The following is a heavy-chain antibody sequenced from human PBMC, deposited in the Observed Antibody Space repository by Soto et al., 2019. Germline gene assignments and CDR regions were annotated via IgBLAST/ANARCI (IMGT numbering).Heavy chain of an antibody. V-gene: IGHV3-21*01. Sequence: VGSLRLSCAASGFTFSSYSVNWVRQAPGKGLEWVSSISSSSSYIYYADSVKGRFTISRDNAKNSLYLQMNSLRAEDTAVYYCARGTAAAAFDIWGQGTMVTVSS. J-gene: IGHJ3*02. CDR1: GFTFSSYS. CDR3: ARGTAAAAFDI. CDR2: ISSSSSYI. D-gene: IGHD6-13*01.